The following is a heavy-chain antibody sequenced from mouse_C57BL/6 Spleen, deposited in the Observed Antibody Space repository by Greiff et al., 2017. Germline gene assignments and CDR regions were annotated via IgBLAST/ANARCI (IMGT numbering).Heavy chain of an antibody. J-gene: IGHJ1*03. CDR2: ISSGGSYT. Sequence: EVHLVESGGDLVKPGGSLKLSCAASGFTFSSYGMSWVRQTPDKRLEWVATISSGGSYTYYPDSVKGRFTISRDNAKDTLYLQRSSLKSEDTAMYYCARQDYSNWYFDVWGTGTTVTVSS. CDR1: GFTFSSYG. V-gene: IGHV5-6*01. CDR3: ARQDYSNWYFDV. D-gene: IGHD2-5*01.